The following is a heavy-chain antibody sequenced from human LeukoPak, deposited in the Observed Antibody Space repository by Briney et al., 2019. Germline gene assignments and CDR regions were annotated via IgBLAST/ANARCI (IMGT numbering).Heavy chain of an antibody. CDR3: ARELGYCSGGSCYGNWFDP. J-gene: IGHJ5*02. D-gene: IGHD2-15*01. Sequence: SETLSLTCTVSGGSISSYYWSWIRQPPGKGLEWIGYIYYSGSTYYNPSLKSRVTISVDTSKNQFSLKLSSVTAADTAVYYCARELGYCSGGSCYGNWFDPWGQGTLVTVSS. CDR2: IYYSGST. V-gene: IGHV4-59*12. CDR1: GGSISSYY.